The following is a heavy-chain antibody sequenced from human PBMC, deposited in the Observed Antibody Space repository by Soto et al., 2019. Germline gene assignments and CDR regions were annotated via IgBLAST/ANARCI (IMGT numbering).Heavy chain of an antibody. Sequence: PRESLKISCLASGYSFTNNWIAWVRQMPGKGLEWMGIIDPSDSDTRYSPSFQGQVTMSVDKSISTAYLQWNSLKASDTAMYFCARADTHCSNGVCSMAWFDPWGQGTPVTVSS. D-gene: IGHD2-8*01. V-gene: IGHV5-51*01. J-gene: IGHJ5*02. CDR1: GYSFTNNW. CDR2: IDPSDSDT. CDR3: ARADTHCSNGVCSMAWFDP.